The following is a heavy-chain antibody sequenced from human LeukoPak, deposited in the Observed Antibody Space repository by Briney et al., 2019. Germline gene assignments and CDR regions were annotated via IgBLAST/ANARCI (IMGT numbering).Heavy chain of an antibody. V-gene: IGHV7-4-1*02. D-gene: IGHD3-22*01. CDR2: INTNTGNP. CDR3: ASRDYYDSSVGAFDI. Sequence: RASVKVSCKASGYTFTSYAMNWVRQAPGQGLEWMGWINTNTGNPTYAQGFTGRFVFSLDTSVSTAYLQISSLKAEDTAVYYCASRDYYDSSVGAFDIWGQGTMVTVSS. J-gene: IGHJ3*02. CDR1: GYTFTSYA.